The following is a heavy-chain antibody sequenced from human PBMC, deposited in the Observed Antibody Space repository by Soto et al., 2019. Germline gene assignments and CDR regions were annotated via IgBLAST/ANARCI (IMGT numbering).Heavy chain of an antibody. CDR2: TIPLFGTA. Sequence: VQLVQSGAEVKKPGSSVKVSCKASRGTFSTYAISWVRQAPGQGLEWMGGTIPLFGTANYAHKFQGRVMITADESTSTAYMDLSSLRSEDTAVYYCAQTLGSAVAGPGRFDLWGRGTLITVSS. D-gene: IGHD6-19*01. J-gene: IGHJ2*01. CDR3: AQTLGSAVAGPGRFDL. V-gene: IGHV1-69*13. CDR1: RGTFSTYA.